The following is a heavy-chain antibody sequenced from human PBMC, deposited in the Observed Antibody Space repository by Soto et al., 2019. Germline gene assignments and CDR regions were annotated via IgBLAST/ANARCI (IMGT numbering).Heavy chain of an antibody. D-gene: IGHD2-15*01. Sequence: PETLSLTCTVSGGSISSYYWSWIRQPPGKGLEWIGYIYYSGSTNYNPSLKSRVTISVDTSKNQFSLKLSSVTAADTAVYYCARQGGYCSGGSCLYYFDYWGQGTLVTVSS. J-gene: IGHJ4*02. V-gene: IGHV4-59*08. CDR1: GGSISSYY. CDR2: IYYSGST. CDR3: ARQGGYCSGGSCLYYFDY.